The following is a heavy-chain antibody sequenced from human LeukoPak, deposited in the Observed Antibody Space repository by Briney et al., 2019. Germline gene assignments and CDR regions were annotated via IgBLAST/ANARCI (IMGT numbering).Heavy chain of an antibody. CDR3: AHILTGYYMDY. CDR2: ISAYNGNT. J-gene: IGHJ4*02. V-gene: IGHV1-18*01. CDR1: GFTFNSYG. Sequence: ASVKVSCAASGFTFNSYGLSWVRQAPGQGLEWMGWISAYNGNTNYAQKLQGRVTMTTDTPTTTAYMELGGLSSDDTGVYYCAHILTGYYMDYWGQGTLVTVSS. D-gene: IGHD3-9*01.